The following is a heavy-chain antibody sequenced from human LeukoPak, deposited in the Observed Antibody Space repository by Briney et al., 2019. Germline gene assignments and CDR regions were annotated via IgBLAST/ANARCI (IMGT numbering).Heavy chain of an antibody. CDR3: ATSLGDYDFWSGYYPFDY. CDR1: GYTLTELS. V-gene: IGHV1-24*01. J-gene: IGHJ4*02. D-gene: IGHD3-3*01. CDR2: FDPGDGET. Sequence: ASVKVSCKVSGYTLTELSMHWVRQAPGKGLEWMGGFDPGDGETIYAQKFQGRVTMTEDTSTDTAYMELSSLRSEDTAVYYCATSLGDYDFWSGYYPFDYWGQGTLVTVSS.